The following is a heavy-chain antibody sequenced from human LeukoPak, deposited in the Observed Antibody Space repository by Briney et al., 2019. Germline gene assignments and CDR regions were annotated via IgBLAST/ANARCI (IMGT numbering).Heavy chain of an antibody. CDR1: GFTFGDYA. V-gene: IGHV3-49*04. CDR2: IASETYGGTA. J-gene: IGHJ4*02. Sequence: GGSLRLSCTASGFTFGDYAVTWVRQAPGKGLEWVGFIASETYGGTAEYAASVKGRFTISRDDSNSIAYLQMNSLKTEDTAVYYCTRDQTPYYWGQGTLVTVSS. CDR3: TRDQTPYY.